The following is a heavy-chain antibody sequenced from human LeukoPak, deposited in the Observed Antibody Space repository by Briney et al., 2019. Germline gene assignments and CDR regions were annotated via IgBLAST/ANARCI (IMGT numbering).Heavy chain of an antibody. CDR3: ARRDNEYVFDF. CDR2: VFYSGGT. Sequence: KPSETLSLTCTVSGGSITGSYYWGWIRQTPGERLEWIGSVFYSGGTYYNPSLKSRVTISVDTSKNQFSLKLSSVTAADTAVYYCARRDNEYVFDFWGQGTLVTVSS. J-gene: IGHJ4*02. CDR1: GGSITGSYY. D-gene: IGHD3-16*01. V-gene: IGHV4-39*01.